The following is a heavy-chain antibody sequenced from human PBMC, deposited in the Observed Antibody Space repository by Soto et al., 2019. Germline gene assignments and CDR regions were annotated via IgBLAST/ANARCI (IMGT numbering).Heavy chain of an antibody. CDR2: INHLGSI. CDR3: ARGGISHWAYFYYMDV. J-gene: IGHJ6*03. V-gene: IGHV4-34*01. Sequence: SETLSLTCVVSGESLSDYFWSWIRQPPGMALEWIGEINHLGSINYNPSLKGRVTMSVDTSKNQFSLTLNSVTAADTATYYCARGGISHWAYFYYMDVWDRGTTVTVSS. D-gene: IGHD2-21*01. CDR1: GESLSDYF.